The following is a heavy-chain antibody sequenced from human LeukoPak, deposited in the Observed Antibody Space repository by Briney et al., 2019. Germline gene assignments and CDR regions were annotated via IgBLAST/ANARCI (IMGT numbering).Heavy chain of an antibody. CDR3: ARGIRYFDWLPQPDYYYYMDV. Sequence: ASVKVSCKASGYTFTGYYMHWVRQAPGQGLEWMGWINPNSGDADSGQKFQGRVTMTRDTSINTVYMTLKRLRYDDTAVYYCARGIRYFDWLPQPDYYYYMDVWGKGTTVTISS. CDR1: GYTFTGYY. CDR2: INPNSGDA. V-gene: IGHV1-2*02. D-gene: IGHD3-9*01. J-gene: IGHJ6*03.